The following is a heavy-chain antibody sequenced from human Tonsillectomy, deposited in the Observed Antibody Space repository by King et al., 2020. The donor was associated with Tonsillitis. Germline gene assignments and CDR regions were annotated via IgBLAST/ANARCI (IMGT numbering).Heavy chain of an antibody. J-gene: IGHJ6*02. CDR1: GGSINSSNYY. CDR2: IYYSGST. CDR3: ARPDYISRYYGIDV. V-gene: IGHV4-39*07. Sequence: LQLQESGPGLVKPSETLSLTCTVSGGSINSSNYYWGRIRQPPGKGLEWIGSIYYSGSTHYNPSLKSRVTISVDTSKNQFSLKLSSVTAADTAVYYCARPDYISRYYGIDVWGQGTTVTVSS. D-gene: IGHD3-10*01.